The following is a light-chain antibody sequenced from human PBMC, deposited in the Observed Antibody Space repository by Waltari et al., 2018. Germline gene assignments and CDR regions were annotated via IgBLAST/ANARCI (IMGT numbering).Light chain of an antibody. V-gene: IGLV3-19*01. CDR3: NSRDISGDVI. J-gene: IGLJ2*01. CDR2: GKN. Sequence: SSELTQDPTMSVALGQTVRITCQGASLRTYYGSWCRQKPGPAPILVIDGKNSRPSGIPDRFSASSSGNTASLTITGAQAEDEAVYYCNSRDISGDVIFGGGTKLTVL. CDR1: SLRTYY.